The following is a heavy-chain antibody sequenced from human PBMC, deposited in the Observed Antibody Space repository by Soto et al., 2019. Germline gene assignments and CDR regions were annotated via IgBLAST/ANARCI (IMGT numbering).Heavy chain of an antibody. V-gene: IGHV4-34*01. CDR2: INHSGST. CDR3: ARAYSSGYYFRPDP. CDR1: GGSFSGYY. D-gene: IGHD3-22*01. J-gene: IGHJ5*02. Sequence: SSETLSLTCAVYGGSFSGYYWSWIRQPPGKGLEWIGEINHSGSTNYNPSLKSRVTISVDTSRNQFSLKLSSVTAADTAVYYCARAYSSGYYFRPDPWGQGTLVTVSS.